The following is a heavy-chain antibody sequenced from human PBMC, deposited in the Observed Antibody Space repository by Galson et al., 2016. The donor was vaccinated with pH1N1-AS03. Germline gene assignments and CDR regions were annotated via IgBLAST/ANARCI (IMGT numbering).Heavy chain of an antibody. J-gene: IGHJ4*02. Sequence: QSGAEVKKPGESLRISCKGSGYSFTNYWINWVRQMPGKGLEWMGRFDPSDSHTSYSPSFQGHVTFSADKSINTAYLQWSSLKPSDTAIYYCARGYSGFGFVYWGQGILVTVSS. V-gene: IGHV5-10-1*01. D-gene: IGHD5-12*01. CDR1: GYSFTNYW. CDR3: ARGYSGFGFVY. CDR2: FDPSDSHT.